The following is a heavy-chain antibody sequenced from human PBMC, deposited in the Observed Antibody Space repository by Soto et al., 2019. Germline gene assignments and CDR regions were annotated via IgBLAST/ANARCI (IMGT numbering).Heavy chain of an antibody. CDR1: GFTFSSYS. CDR3: AGPPYDFWDGYPYNCYYIDI. J-gene: IGHJ6*03. V-gene: IGHV3-21*01. Sequence: GGSLRLSCAASGFTFSSYSMNWVRQAPGKGLEWVSSISSSSSYIYYADSEKGRFTISRDNAKNSLYLQMNSQRAEDRAVYSCAGPPYDFWDGYPYNCYYIDIWGKGTTVTVSS. D-gene: IGHD3-3*01. CDR2: ISSSSSYI.